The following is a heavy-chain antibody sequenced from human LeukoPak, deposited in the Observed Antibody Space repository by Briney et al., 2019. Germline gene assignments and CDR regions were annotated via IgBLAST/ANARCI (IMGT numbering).Heavy chain of an antibody. D-gene: IGHD3-22*01. CDR1: GYTFTSYG. Sequence: KVSCKASGYTFTSYGISWVRQAPGQGLEWMGGIIPIFGTANYAQKFQGRVTITTDESTSTAYMELSSLRSEDTAVYYCASHYYDSSGYYGGIDYWGQGTLVTVSS. J-gene: IGHJ4*02. CDR2: IIPIFGTA. CDR3: ASHYYDSSGYYGGIDY. V-gene: IGHV1-69*05.